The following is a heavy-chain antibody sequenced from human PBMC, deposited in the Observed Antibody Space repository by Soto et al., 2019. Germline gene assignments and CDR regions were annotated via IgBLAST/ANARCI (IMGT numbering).Heavy chain of an antibody. J-gene: IGHJ4*02. D-gene: IGHD3-22*01. CDR1: GSSISSGDYY. V-gene: IGHV4-30-4*08. CDR3: AMAHYSYDSSGSYPFDY. Sequence: SETLSLTCTVSGSSISSGDYYWSWIRQPPGKGLEWIGYIYYSGSTYYNPSLKSRVTISVDTSKNQFSLKLSSVTAADTAVYYCAMAHYSYDSSGSYPFDYWGQGNLVT. CDR2: IYYSGST.